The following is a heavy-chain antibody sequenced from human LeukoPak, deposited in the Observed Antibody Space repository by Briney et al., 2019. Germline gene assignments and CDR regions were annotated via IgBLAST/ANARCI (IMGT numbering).Heavy chain of an antibody. CDR3: ALGCSDTSCYRWATNV. J-gene: IGHJ6*02. CDR2: INPNTGGT. V-gene: IGHV1-2*02. Sequence: GASVKVSCKASGYTFTAYYVHWVRQAPGQGLEWMGWINPNTGGTSYAQKFQGRVTMTRDTSIITAYMELSRLRSDDTAVYYCALGCSDTSCYRWATNVWGQGTTVTVSS. D-gene: IGHD2-2*01. CDR1: GYTFTAYY.